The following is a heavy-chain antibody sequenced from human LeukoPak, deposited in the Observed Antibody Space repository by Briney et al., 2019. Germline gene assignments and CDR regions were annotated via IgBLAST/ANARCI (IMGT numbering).Heavy chain of an antibody. CDR3: ARRVVRGVIITFNWFDP. V-gene: IGHV4-39*07. CDR1: GGSISSISSY. CDR2: IYYSGST. J-gene: IGHJ5*02. Sequence: SETLSLTCTVSGGSISSISSYWGWIRQPPGKGLEWIGSIYYSGSTYYNASLKSRVTISVDTSKNQFSLKLSSVTAADTAVYYCARRVVRGVIITFNWFDPWGQGTLVTVSS. D-gene: IGHD3-10*01.